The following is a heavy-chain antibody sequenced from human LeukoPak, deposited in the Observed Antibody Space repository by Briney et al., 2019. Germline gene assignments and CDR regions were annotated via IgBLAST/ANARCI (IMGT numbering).Heavy chain of an antibody. Sequence: GGSLRLSCAVSGFTFSSYAMSWVRQAPGKGLEWVSASSGSGGSTYYADSVKGRFTISRDNSKNTLYLQMNSLRAEDTAVYYCAKDLLRFLEWLLPHDAFDIWGQGTMVTVSS. D-gene: IGHD3-3*01. CDR1: GFTFSSYA. CDR2: SSGSGGST. J-gene: IGHJ3*02. CDR3: AKDLLRFLEWLLPHDAFDI. V-gene: IGHV3-23*01.